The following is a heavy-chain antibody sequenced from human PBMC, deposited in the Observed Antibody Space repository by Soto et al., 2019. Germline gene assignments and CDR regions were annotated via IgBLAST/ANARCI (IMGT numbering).Heavy chain of an antibody. D-gene: IGHD3-22*01. CDR1: GFTFSSYG. Sequence: QVQLVESGGGVVQPGRSLRLSCAASGFTFSSYGMHWVRQAPGKGLEWVAVISYDGSNKYYADSVKGRFTISRDNSKNTLYLQMNSLRAEDTAVYYCAKDDYYDSSGYQDYWGKGTLVTVSS. CDR2: ISYDGSNK. J-gene: IGHJ4*02. V-gene: IGHV3-30*18. CDR3: AKDDYYDSSGYQDY.